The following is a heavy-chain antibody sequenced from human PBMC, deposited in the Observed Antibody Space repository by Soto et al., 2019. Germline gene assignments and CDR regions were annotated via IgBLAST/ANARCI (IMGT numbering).Heavy chain of an antibody. CDR3: ARVRLRERDIVVVLSYYFDY. CDR2: INHSGST. V-gene: IGHV4-34*01. CDR1: GGSFSGYY. Sequence: SETLSLTCAVYGGSFSGYYWSWIRQPPGKGLEWIGEINHSGSTNYNPSLKSRVTISVDTSKNQFSLKLSSVTAADTAVYYCARVRLRERDIVVVLSYYFDYWGQGTLVTVSS. D-gene: IGHD2-2*01. J-gene: IGHJ4*02.